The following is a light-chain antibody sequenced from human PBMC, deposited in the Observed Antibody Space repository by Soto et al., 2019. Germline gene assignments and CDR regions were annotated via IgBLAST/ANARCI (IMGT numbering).Light chain of an antibody. Sequence: ECVLTQSPGTLSLSPGERPTLSCRASQTVRNNYLAWYQQRPGQAPRLLIYDASSRATGIPDRFSGGGSGTDFTLTISRLEPEDFAVYYCQQFSSYPLTFGGGTKVDIK. CDR2: DAS. V-gene: IGKV3-20*01. CDR1: QTVRNNY. CDR3: QQFSSYPLT. J-gene: IGKJ4*01.